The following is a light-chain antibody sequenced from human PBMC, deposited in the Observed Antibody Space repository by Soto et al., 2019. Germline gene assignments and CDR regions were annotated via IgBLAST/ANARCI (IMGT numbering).Light chain of an antibody. CDR2: DVT. CDR1: SSDVGSYDL. V-gene: IGLV2-23*02. Sequence: QSVLTQPASVSGSPGQSITISCTGTSSDVGSYDLVSWYQQHPGKAPKLMISDVTKRPSGVSNRFSGSKSGNTASLTISGLQAADEADYYCCSYAGSDTYVFGTGTKLTVL. CDR3: CSYAGSDTYV. J-gene: IGLJ1*01.